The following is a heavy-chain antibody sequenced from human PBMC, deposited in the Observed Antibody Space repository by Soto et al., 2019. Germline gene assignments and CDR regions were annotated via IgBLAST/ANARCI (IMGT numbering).Heavy chain of an antibody. V-gene: IGHV4-34*01. J-gene: IGHJ6*03. CDR2: INHSGST. CDR3: ARGSKVTTYYPSGYYYYMDV. CDR1: GGSFSGYY. Sequence: SETLSLTCAVYGGSFSGYYWSWIRQPPGKGLEWIGEINHSGSTNYNPSLKSRVTISVDTSKNQFSLKLSSVTAADTAVYYCARGSKVTTYYPSGYYYYMDVWGKGTTVTVSS. D-gene: IGHD4-17*01.